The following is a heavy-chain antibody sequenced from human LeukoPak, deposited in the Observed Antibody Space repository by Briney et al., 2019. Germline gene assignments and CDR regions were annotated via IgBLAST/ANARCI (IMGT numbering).Heavy chain of an antibody. CDR1: GGSLSGYY. V-gene: IGHV4-34*01. Sequence: SETLSLTCAVYGGSLSGYYWSWIRQPPGKGLEWIGEINHSGSTNYNPSLKSRVTISVDTSKNQFSLKLSSVTAADTAVYYCAILPRDYWGQGTLVTVPS. CDR3: AILPRDY. J-gene: IGHJ4*02. CDR2: INHSGST.